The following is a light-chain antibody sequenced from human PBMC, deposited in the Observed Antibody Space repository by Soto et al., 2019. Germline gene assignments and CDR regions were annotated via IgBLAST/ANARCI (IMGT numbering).Light chain of an antibody. CDR1: SSDVGAYNY. CDR2: EVS. V-gene: IGLV2-14*01. Sequence: SALTQPASVSGSPGQSVAISCTGTSSDVGAYNYISWYQQHPGKAPKLLLSEVSNRPSGVSDRFSGSKSGNTASLTISGLQAEDEPDYYCSSLTTSFTYVFGTGTKGTVL. CDR3: SSLTTSFTYV. J-gene: IGLJ1*01.